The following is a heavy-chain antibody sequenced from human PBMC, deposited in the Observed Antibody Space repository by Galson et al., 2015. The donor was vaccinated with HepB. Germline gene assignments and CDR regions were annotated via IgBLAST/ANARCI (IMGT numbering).Heavy chain of an antibody. Sequence: SLRLSCAASGFTFSNAWMSWVRQAPGKGLEWVGRIKSKTDGGTTDYAAPVKGRFTISRDDSKNTLYLQMNSLKTEDTAVYYCTTDLHGTSSLRGDYWGQGTLVTVSS. CDR1: GFTFSNAW. J-gene: IGHJ4*02. V-gene: IGHV3-15*01. D-gene: IGHD3-10*01. CDR3: TTDLHGTSSLRGDY. CDR2: IKSKTDGGTT.